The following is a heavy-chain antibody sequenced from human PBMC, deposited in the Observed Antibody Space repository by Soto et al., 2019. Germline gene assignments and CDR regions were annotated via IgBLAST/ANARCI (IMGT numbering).Heavy chain of an antibody. J-gene: IGHJ6*01. CDR2: IKSITDGGTT. CDR3: TTDSADIVVVPATFGMDV. D-gene: IGHD2-2*01. CDR1: VITFSNAS. V-gene: IGHV3-15*01. Sequence: WGSLRLSCVSSVITFSNASMTWVRQAPGKGLELVGRIKSITDGGTTDYAAPVKGRFTISRDDSKDTLYLQMNKLRTEDTAVYHCTTDSADIVVVPATFGMDVWGQGTTVTVSS.